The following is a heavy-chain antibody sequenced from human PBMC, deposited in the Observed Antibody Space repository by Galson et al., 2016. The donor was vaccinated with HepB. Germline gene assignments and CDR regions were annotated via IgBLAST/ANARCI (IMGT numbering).Heavy chain of an antibody. Sequence: SLRLSCAASGFTFSTYGMHWVRQAPGKGLEWVAVLWYDGSHEYYADSVEGRFTISRDNSKNTLYLQMNSLRAEDTAVYYCAREFSYASGGFDYWGQGTLVIVSS. J-gene: IGHJ4*02. CDR1: GFTFSTYG. D-gene: IGHD3-16*01. CDR3: AREFSYASGGFDY. V-gene: IGHV3-33*01. CDR2: LWYDGSHE.